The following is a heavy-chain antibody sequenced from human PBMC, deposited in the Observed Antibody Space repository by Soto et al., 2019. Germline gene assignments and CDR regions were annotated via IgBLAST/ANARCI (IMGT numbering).Heavy chain of an antibody. CDR2: IRSKAYGGTI. V-gene: IGHV3-49*03. CDR3: TRVVVVPAAMMYYYYYYGMDV. J-gene: IGHJ6*02. D-gene: IGHD2-2*01. CDR1: GFTFGDYA. Sequence: GGSLRLSCTASGFTFGDYAMSWFRQAPGKGLEWVGFIRSKAYGGTIEYAASVKGRFTISRDDSKSIAYLQMNSLKTEDTAVYYCTRVVVVPAAMMYYYYYYGMDVWGQGTTVTVSS.